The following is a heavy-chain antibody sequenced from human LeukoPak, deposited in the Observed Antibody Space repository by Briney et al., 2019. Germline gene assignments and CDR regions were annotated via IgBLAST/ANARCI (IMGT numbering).Heavy chain of an antibody. CDR2: ISAYNGNT. CDR1: GYTFTSYG. D-gene: IGHD3-22*01. J-gene: IGHJ4*02. CDR3: ARGLYYYDSSALGY. V-gene: IGHV1-18*01. Sequence: ASVKVSCKASGYTFTSYGISWVRRAPGQGLEWMGWISAYNGNTNYAQKLQGRVTMTTDTSTSTAYMELRSLRSDDTAVYYCARGLYYYDSSALGYWGQGTLVTVSS.